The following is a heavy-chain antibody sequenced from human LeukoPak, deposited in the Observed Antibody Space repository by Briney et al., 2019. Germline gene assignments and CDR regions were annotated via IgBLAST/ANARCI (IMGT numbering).Heavy chain of an antibody. V-gene: IGHV4-39*01. CDR2: IYYSGST. J-gene: IGHJ4*02. CDR1: GGSISSSSYY. D-gene: IGHD5-18*01. CDR3: ARARAALYSYVDY. Sequence: SSETLSLTCTVSGGSISSSSYYWGWIRQPPGKGLEWIGSIYYSGSTYYNPSLKSRVTISVDTSKNQFSLKLSSVTAADTAVYYCARARAALYSYVDYWGQGTLVTVSS.